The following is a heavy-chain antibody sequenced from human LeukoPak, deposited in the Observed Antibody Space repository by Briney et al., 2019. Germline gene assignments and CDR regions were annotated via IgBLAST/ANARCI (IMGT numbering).Heavy chain of an antibody. Sequence: SETLPLTCTVSGASISIHYWSWIRQPPGKGLEWIGYIYYSGSTNYNPSLKSRVTISIDTSKNQFSLKLSSVTAADTAVYYCARGGAMVNYWGQGTLVTVSS. V-gene: IGHV4-59*11. CDR3: ARGGAMVNY. CDR2: IYYSGST. J-gene: IGHJ4*02. CDR1: GASISIHY. D-gene: IGHD5-18*01.